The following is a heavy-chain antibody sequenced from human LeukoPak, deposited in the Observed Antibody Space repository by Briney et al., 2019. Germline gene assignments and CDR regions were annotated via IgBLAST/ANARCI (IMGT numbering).Heavy chain of an antibody. J-gene: IGHJ4*02. CDR2: FDPEDGET. V-gene: IGHV1-24*01. CDR3: ATGPGYSTGWDFDY. CDR1: GYTLTELS. D-gene: IGHD6-19*01. Sequence: ASVKVSCKVSGYTLTELSMHWVRQAPGKGLEWMGGFDPEDGETIYAQKFQGRVTMTEDTSTDTAYMELSSLRSEDTAVYYCATGPGYSTGWDFDYWGQGTLVTVSS.